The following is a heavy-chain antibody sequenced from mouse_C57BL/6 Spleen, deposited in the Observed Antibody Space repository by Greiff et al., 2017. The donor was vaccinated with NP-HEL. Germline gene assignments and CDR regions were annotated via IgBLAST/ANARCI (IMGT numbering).Heavy chain of an antibody. Sequence: QVQLKESGAELVRPGASVTLSCKASGYTFTDYEMHWVKQTPVHGLEWIGAIDPETGGTAYNQKFKGKAILTADKSSSTAYMELRSLTSEDSAVYYCTPSLDGYYSYAMDYWGQGTSVTVSS. J-gene: IGHJ4*01. CDR1: GYTFTDYE. D-gene: IGHD2-3*01. V-gene: IGHV1-15*01. CDR2: IDPETGGT. CDR3: TPSLDGYYSYAMDY.